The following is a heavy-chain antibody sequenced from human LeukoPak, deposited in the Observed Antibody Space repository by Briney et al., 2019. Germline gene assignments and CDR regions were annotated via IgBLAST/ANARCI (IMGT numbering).Heavy chain of an antibody. CDR3: AKGYSGTYYDN. J-gene: IGHJ4*02. V-gene: IGHV3-30*02. CDR1: EFTFDDYV. Sequence: GGSLRLSCAASEFTFDDYVMHWVRQAPGKGLGWVAFTWYDGSSRDYADSVKGRFTISRDNSKNTLYLQMNSLRVEDTAVYFCAKGYSGTYYDNWGQGTLVTVSS. D-gene: IGHD1-26*01. CDR2: TWYDGSSR.